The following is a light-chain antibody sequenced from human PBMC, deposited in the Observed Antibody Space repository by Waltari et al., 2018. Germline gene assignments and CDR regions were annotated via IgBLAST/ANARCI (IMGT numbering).Light chain of an antibody. CDR2: DVT. Sequence: QSALTQPASVSGSPGQSITISCTGASSDAGSYHLVSWYQQHPGKAPTLLIYDVTQRPSGVSDRFSGSKSGNTASLTISGLQAEDEADYHCSSYAGSNTVVVFGGGTKVTVL. J-gene: IGLJ2*01. CDR1: SSDAGSYHL. V-gene: IGLV2-23*02. CDR3: SSYAGSNTVVV.